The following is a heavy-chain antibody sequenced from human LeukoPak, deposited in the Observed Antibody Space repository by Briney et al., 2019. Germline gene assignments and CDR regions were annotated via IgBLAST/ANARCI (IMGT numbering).Heavy chain of an antibody. CDR1: GGSISSGGYS. CDR2: IYHSGST. Sequence: SETLSLTCAVSGGSISSGGYSWSWIRQPPGKGLEWIGYIYHSGSTYYNPSLKSRVTISVDTSKNQFSLKLSSVTAADTAVYYCARGGYCSGGSCYPAWGQGTLVTVSS. CDR3: ARGGYCSGGSCYPA. D-gene: IGHD2-15*01. V-gene: IGHV4-30-2*05. J-gene: IGHJ4*02.